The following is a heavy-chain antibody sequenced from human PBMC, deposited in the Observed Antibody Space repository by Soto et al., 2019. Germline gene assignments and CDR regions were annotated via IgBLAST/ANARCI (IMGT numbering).Heavy chain of an antibody. CDR1: GFTFSSYS. J-gene: IGHJ3*02. D-gene: IGHD4-17*01. Sequence: GGSLRLSCAASGFTFSSYSMNWVRQAPGKGLEWVSSISSSSSYIYYADSVKGRFTISRDNAKNSLYLQMNSLRAEDTAVYYCARDHGERDAFDIWGQGTMVTVS. CDR2: ISSSSSYI. CDR3: ARDHGERDAFDI. V-gene: IGHV3-21*01.